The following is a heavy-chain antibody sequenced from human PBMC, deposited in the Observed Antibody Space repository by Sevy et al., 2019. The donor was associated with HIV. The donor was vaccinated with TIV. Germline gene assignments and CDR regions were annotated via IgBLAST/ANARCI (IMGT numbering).Heavy chain of an antibody. J-gene: IGHJ6*02. CDR2: ISGSGGST. V-gene: IGHV3-23*01. CDR1: GFTFSSYA. D-gene: IGHD6-19*01. CDR3: AKVEPLKDGSSSGWYVDGTPSQYYYGMDV. Sequence: GGSLRLSCAASGFTFSSYAMSWVRQAPGKGLEWVSAISGSGGSTYYADSVKGRFTISRDNSKNTLYLQMNSLRAEDXAVYYCAKVEPLKDGSSSGWYVDGTPSQYYYGMDVWGQGTTVTVSS.